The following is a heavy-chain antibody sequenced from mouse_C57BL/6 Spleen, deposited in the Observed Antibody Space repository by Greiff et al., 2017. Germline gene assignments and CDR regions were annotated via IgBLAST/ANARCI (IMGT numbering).Heavy chain of an antibody. CDR1: GYTFTDYE. CDR3: TRWPFAY. Sequence: QVQLKESGAELVRPGASVTLSCKASGYTFTDYEMHWVKQTPVHGLEWIGAIDPETGGTAYNQKFKGKAILTADKSSSTAYMEFRSLTSEDSAVYYCTRWPFAYWGQGTLVTVSA. V-gene: IGHV1-15*01. J-gene: IGHJ3*01. CDR2: IDPETGGT.